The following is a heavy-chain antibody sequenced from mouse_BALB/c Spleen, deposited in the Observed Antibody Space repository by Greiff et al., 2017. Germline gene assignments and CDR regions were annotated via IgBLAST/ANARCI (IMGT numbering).Heavy chain of an antibody. J-gene: IGHJ1*01. CDR3: TREETDDNFDV. D-gene: IGHD2-12*01. CDR1: GFTFSSYT. Sequence: EVHLVESGGGLVKPGGSLKLSCAASGFTFSSYTMSWVRQTPEKRLEWVATISSGGSYTYYPDSVKGRFTISRDNAKNTLYLQMSSLKSEDTAMYYCTREETDDNFDVWGAGTTVTVSS. CDR2: ISSGGSYT. V-gene: IGHV5-6-4*01.